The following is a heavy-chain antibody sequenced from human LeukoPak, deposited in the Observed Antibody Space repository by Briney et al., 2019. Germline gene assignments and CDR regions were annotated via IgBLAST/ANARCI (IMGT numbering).Heavy chain of an antibody. CDR1: GGSFSGYY. CDR3: ARPLRGLAVAGTRSGWFDP. D-gene: IGHD6-19*01. Sequence: SETLSLTCAVYGGSFSGYYWSWIRQPPGKGLEWIGEINHSGSTNYNPSLKSRVTISVDTSKNQFSLKLSSVTAADTAVYYCARPLRGLAVAGTRSGWFDPWGQGTLVTVSS. J-gene: IGHJ5*02. V-gene: IGHV4-34*01. CDR2: INHSGST.